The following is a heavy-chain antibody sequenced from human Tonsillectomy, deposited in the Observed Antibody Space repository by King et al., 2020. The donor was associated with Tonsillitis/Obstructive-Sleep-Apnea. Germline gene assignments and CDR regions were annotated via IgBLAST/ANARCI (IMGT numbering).Heavy chain of an antibody. CDR3: ASSDVDTRPNGGPYYYDMDV. V-gene: IGHV1-2*02. CDR1: GYTFTGYY. D-gene: IGHD3-16*01. Sequence: QLVQSGAEVKKPGASVKVSCKASGYTFTGYYMHWVRQAPGQGLEWMGWINPNSGGTNYAQKFQGRVTMTRDTSISTAYMELSSLRSDDTAVYYCASSDVDTRPNGGPYYYDMDVWGQGTTVTVSS. J-gene: IGHJ6*02. CDR2: INPNSGGT.